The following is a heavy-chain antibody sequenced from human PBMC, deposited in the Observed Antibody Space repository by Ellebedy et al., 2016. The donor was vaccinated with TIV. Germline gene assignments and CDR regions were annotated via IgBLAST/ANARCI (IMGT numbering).Heavy chain of an antibody. V-gene: IGHV4-59*08. Sequence: MPGGSLRLSCTVSGGSISSYYWSWIRQPPGKGLEWIGYIYYSGSTNYNPSLKSRVTISVDTSKNQFSLKLSSVTAADTAVYYCARHDRYSYGYVYWYFDLWGRGTLVTVSS. J-gene: IGHJ2*01. CDR3: ARHDRYSYGYVYWYFDL. CDR2: IYYSGST. CDR1: GGSISSYY. D-gene: IGHD5-18*01.